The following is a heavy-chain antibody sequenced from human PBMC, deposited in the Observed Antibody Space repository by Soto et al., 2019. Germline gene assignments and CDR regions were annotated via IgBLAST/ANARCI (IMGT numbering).Heavy chain of an antibody. D-gene: IGHD1-26*01. CDR3: AKNQGVELVPLAPVGWFDP. Sequence: GGSLSLSCAASGFIFENFGMSWVRQAPGKGLEWISSISGSGFKKYYADSVKGRFTISRDNSKSTVYLELNNLSAEDTAVYHCAKNQGVELVPLAPVGWFDPSGQGCVVTVSS. CDR1: GFIFENFG. CDR2: ISGSGFKK. J-gene: IGHJ5*02. V-gene: IGHV3-23*01.